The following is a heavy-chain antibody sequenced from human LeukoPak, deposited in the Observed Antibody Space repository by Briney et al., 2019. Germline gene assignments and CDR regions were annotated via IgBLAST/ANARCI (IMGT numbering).Heavy chain of an antibody. CDR1: LSSISASSYY. V-gene: IGHV4-39*05. J-gene: IGHJ6*03. CDR3: ATPGYSSTVVGTYYLDV. D-gene: IGHD2-2*01. Sequence: PETPSLTCTVSLSSISASSYYCGWISQPPRNCMEWLGTIYYRGSTYYNPSLEGPVTISLDMSKNQFSLKLTSVTAADTAVYYCATPGYSSTVVGTYYLDVWGKGTTVTVSS. CDR2: IYYRGST.